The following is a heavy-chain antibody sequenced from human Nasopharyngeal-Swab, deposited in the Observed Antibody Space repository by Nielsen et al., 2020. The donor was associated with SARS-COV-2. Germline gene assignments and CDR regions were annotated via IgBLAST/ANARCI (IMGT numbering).Heavy chain of an antibody. CDR2: ISGIGGAT. D-gene: IGHD2-15*01. J-gene: IGHJ4*02. V-gene: IGHV3-23*01. CDR1: GFTFRSFA. CDR3: AKDGLIVAVVASTNYFDY. Sequence: GGSLRLSCAASGFTFRSFAMSWVRQAQGKGLEWVSAISGIGGATFYADSVKGRFTTSRDTSKNTVYLQMNSLRAEDTAVYYCAKDGLIVAVVASTNYFDYWGRGTLVTVSS.